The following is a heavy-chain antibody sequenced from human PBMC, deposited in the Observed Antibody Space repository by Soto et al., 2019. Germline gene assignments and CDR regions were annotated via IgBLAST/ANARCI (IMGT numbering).Heavy chain of an antibody. CDR3: IYRRVAYDYHGLDV. J-gene: IGHJ6*02. CDR1: GFSLSSSGVG. D-gene: IGHD5-12*01. Sequence: SGPTLVNPTQTLTLTCTFSGFSLSSSGVGVGWIRQPPGKSLEWLAVLYFNGDRRRSPSLENRLTITRDTSKNQVILTMTNMDPVDTATYYCIYRRVAYDYHGLDVWGQGTTVTVSS. CDR2: LYFNGDR. V-gene: IGHV2-5*01.